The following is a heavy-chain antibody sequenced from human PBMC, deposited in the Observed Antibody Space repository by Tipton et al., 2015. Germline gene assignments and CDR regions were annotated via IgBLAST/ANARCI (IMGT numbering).Heavy chain of an antibody. CDR1: AFTFIGCG. V-gene: IGHV3-23*01. Sequence: SLRLSCAASAFTFIGCGMTWVRQAPGKGLEWVSSISATGAYRFYLDSVKGRFTISRDNSKNTLYLQMDSLRAEDTAVYYCASKKEGPLFYFDYWGQGSLVTVSS. CDR2: ISATGAYR. CDR3: ASKKEGPLFYFDY. J-gene: IGHJ4*02.